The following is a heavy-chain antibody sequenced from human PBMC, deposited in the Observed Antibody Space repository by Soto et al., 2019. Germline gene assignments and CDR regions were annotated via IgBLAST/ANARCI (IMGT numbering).Heavy chain of an antibody. CDR3: ARGGGIVVLPVGPGGRFLEGSNDAFDF. J-gene: IGHJ3*01. D-gene: IGHD3-3*01. CDR1: GYTFTGYY. CDR2: INPNSGGT. Sequence: GASVKVSCKASGYTFTGYYMHWVRQAPGQGLEWMGWINPNSGGTNYAQKFQGWVTMTRDTSISTAYMELSRLRSDDTAVYYCARGGGIVVLPVGPGGRFLEGSNDAFDFWGKGTRVTVS. V-gene: IGHV1-2*04.